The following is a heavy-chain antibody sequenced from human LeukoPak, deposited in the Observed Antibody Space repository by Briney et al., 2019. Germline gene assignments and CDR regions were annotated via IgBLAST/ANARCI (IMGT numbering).Heavy chain of an antibody. CDR3: ARGYCSGGSCYLPIFDY. CDR1: GGSISSYY. V-gene: IGHV4-59*01. D-gene: IGHD2-15*01. Sequence: PSETLSLTCTVSGGSISSYYWSWIRQPPGKGLEWIGYIYYSGSTNYNPSLKSRVTISVDTSKNQFSLKLSSVTAADTAMYYCARGYCSGGSCYLPIFDYWGQGTLVTVSS. CDR2: IYYSGST. J-gene: IGHJ4*02.